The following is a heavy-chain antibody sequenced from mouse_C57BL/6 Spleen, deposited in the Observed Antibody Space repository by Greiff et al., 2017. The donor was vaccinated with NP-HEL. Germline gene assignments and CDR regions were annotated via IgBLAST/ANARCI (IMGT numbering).Heavy chain of an antibody. D-gene: IGHD2-1*01. CDR3: ARHGNYTYYAMDY. Sequence: EVQVVESGGGLVKPGGSLKLSCAASGFTFSDYGMHWVRQAPEKGLEWVAYISSGSSTIYYADTLKGRFTISRDNAKNTLFLQMTSLRSEDTAMYYCARHGNYTYYAMDYWGQGTSVTVSS. CDR2: ISSGSSTI. J-gene: IGHJ4*01. V-gene: IGHV5-17*01. CDR1: GFTFSDYG.